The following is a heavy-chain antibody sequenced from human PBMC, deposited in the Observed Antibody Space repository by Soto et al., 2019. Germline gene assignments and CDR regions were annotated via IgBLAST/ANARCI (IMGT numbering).Heavy chain of an antibody. D-gene: IGHD1-7*01. Sequence: QLQLQESGPGLVKPSETLSLTCTVSGGSISSSSYYWGWIRQPPGKGLEWIGSIYYSGSTYYNPSLKSRVTISVDTSKNQFSLKLSSVTAADTAVYYCARHNLIESYGTTYYWGQGTLVTVSS. V-gene: IGHV4-39*01. J-gene: IGHJ4*02. CDR3: ARHNLIESYGTTYY. CDR1: GGSISSSSYY. CDR2: IYYSGST.